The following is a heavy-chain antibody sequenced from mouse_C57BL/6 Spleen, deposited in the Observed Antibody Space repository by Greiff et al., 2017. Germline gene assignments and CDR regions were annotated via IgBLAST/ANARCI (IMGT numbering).Heavy chain of an antibody. D-gene: IGHD3-2*02. J-gene: IGHJ1*03. CDR2: INPNNGGT. Sequence: EVQLQQSGPVLVKPGASVTIPCKASGYTFTDYNMDWVKQSHGKSLEWIGDINPNNGGTIYNQKFKGKATLTVDKSSSTAYMELRSLTSEDTAVYYCARQGYQYWYFDVWGTGTTVTVSS. CDR1: GYTFTDYN. CDR3: ARQGYQYWYFDV. V-gene: IGHV1-18*01.